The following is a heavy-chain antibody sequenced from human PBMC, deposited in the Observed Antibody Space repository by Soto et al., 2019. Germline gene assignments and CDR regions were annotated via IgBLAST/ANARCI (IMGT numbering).Heavy chain of an antibody. CDR1: GFTFSDYY. D-gene: IGHD6-6*01. J-gene: IGHJ6*02. V-gene: IGHV3-11*06. CDR3: ARDYNIATRPPYGMDV. CDR2: ISPSSSYI. Sequence: QVQLVESGGGLVKPGGSLRLSCAASGFTFSDYYMTWIRQAPGKGLEWVSYISPSSSYINYADSVKGRFTISRDNARNSLYLQMNSLRAEDSTVFYCARDYNIATRPPYGMDVWGQGTTVTVSS.